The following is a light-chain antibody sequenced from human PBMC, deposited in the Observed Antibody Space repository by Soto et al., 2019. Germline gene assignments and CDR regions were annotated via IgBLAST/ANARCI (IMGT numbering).Light chain of an antibody. V-gene: IGLV2-23*01. Sequence: QSALTQPASVSGSPGQSITISCTGTSSDVGSYNLDSWYQQHPGKAPQLMIYEGSQRPSGVSNLFSGSKSGNTASLTISVLQAEDEAYYYGCSYEGSSTFYVFGTGTKVTVL. CDR1: SSDVGSYNL. CDR2: EGS. J-gene: IGLJ1*01. CDR3: CSYEGSSTFYV.